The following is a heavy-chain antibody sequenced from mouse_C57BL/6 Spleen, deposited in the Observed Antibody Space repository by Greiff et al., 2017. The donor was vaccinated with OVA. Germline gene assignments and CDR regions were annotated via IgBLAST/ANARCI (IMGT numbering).Heavy chain of an antibody. CDR1: GFTFSNYW. V-gene: IGHV6-3*01. CDR3: TAGFGGY. Sequence: EVQLQESGGGLVQPGGSMKLSCVASGFTFSNYWMNWVRQSPEKGLEWVAQIRLKSDNYATHYAESVKGRFTISRDDSKSSVYLQMNNLRAEDTGIYYCTAGFGGYWGQGTTLTVSS. D-gene: IGHD1-1*02. CDR2: IRLKSDNYAT. J-gene: IGHJ2*01.